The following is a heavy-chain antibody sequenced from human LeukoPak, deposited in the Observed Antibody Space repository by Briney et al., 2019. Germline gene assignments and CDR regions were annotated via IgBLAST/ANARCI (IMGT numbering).Heavy chain of an antibody. CDR2: INAGNDNT. CDR3: ARADYYVSGSYPDY. D-gene: IGHD3-10*01. J-gene: IGHJ4*02. Sequence: GASVKVSCKASGYTFTGYTMHWVRQAPGQRLEWMGWINAGNDNTKFSQKFQGRFTITGDTSASTAYMELSSLRSEDTAVYYCARADYYVSGSYPDYWGQGTLVTASS. V-gene: IGHV1-3*01. CDR1: GYTFTGYT.